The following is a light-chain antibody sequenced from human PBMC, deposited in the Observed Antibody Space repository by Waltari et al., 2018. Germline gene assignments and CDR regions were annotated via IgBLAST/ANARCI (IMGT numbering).Light chain of an antibody. CDR3: QQYDTYPLT. Sequence: DIQMSQSPSTLSASIGDRVTITCRASKKIKTWVAWYQQNPGKAPKFLVYNASSLNNGVPSRFTGSGSGTDFTLTITSLQPDDFATYFCQQYDTYPLTFGGGTKVEIK. V-gene: IGKV1-5*03. CDR2: NAS. J-gene: IGKJ4*01. CDR1: KKIKTW.